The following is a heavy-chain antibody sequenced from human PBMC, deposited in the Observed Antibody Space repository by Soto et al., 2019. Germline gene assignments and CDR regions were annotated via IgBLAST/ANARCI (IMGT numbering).Heavy chain of an antibody. CDR2: IYYSGST. CDR1: GGSISSSSYY. V-gene: IGHV4-39*07. D-gene: IGHD6-13*01. J-gene: IGHJ4*02. Sequence: PSETLSLTCTVSGGSISSSSYYWGWIRQPPGKGLEWIGSIYYSGSTYYNPSLKSRVTISVDTSKNQFSLKLSSVTAADTAVYYCARTPIGKQQPPLDYWGQGTLVTVSS. CDR3: ARTPIGKQQPPLDY.